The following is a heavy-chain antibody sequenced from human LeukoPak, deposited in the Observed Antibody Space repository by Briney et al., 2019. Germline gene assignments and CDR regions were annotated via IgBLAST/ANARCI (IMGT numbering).Heavy chain of an antibody. Sequence: ASVKVSCKASGYTFTSYYMHWVRQAPGQGLEWMGIINPSGGSTSYAQKFQGRVTMTRDMSTSTVYLELSSLRSENTAVYYCARDNGEGYCSGGSCYGGPIDYWGQGTLVTVSS. J-gene: IGHJ4*02. CDR1: GYTFTSYY. CDR3: ARDNGEGYCSGGSCYGGPIDY. CDR2: INPSGGST. D-gene: IGHD2-15*01. V-gene: IGHV1-46*01.